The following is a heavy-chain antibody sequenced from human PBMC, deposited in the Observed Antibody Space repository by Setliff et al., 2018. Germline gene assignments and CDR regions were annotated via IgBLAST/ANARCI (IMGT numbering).Heavy chain of an antibody. V-gene: IGHV3-48*01. CDR3: ARDSGFGGTFDY. Sequence: GGSLRLSCAASGYTFSSNNMSWVRQAPGKGLEWVSYISISSSAIYYVDSVKGRFTISRDNAKNSLYLQMNSLRAEDTAVYYCARDSGFGGTFDYWGQGALVTVSS. D-gene: IGHD6-25*01. CDR1: GYTFSSNN. CDR2: ISISSSAI. J-gene: IGHJ4*02.